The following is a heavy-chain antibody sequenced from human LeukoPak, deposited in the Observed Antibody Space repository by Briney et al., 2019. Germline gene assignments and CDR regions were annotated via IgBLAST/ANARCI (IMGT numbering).Heavy chain of an antibody. CDR1: GFTFSDYY. J-gene: IGHJ4*02. CDR2: ISRSSGTI. V-gene: IGHV3-11*01. D-gene: IGHD2-21*01. CDR3: VREAKMTNIL. Sequence: GGSLRLSCAASGFTFSDYYMTWIRQAPGKGLGWVSHISRSSGTIYYADSAQGRFTVSRDNGKKSLYLQMSYLRAEDTAVYYCVREAKMTNILWGQGTLVTVSS.